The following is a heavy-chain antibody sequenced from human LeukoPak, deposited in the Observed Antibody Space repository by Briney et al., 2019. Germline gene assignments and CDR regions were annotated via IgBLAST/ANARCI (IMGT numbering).Heavy chain of an antibody. CDR1: GGTFSSYA. V-gene: IGHV1-69*13. CDR2: IIPIFGTA. J-gene: IGHJ6*02. CDR3: ARDPYGDYLPDYGMDV. Sequence: SVKVSCKASGGTFSSYAISWVRQAPGQGLEWMGGIIPIFGTANYAQKFQGRVTITADGPTSTAYMELSSLRSEDTAVYYCARDPYGDYLPDYGMDVWGQGTTVTVSS. D-gene: IGHD4-17*01.